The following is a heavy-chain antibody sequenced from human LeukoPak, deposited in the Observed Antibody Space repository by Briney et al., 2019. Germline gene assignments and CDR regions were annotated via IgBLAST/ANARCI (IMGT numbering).Heavy chain of an antibody. D-gene: IGHD2-15*01. CDR3: ARGYLAPLDY. Sequence: GASVKVSCKASGYTFTSYAMHWVRQAPGQRLEWMGWINPKSGGTNYAQKFQGRVTMTRDTSISTAYMELSRLRSDDTGVYSCARGYLAPLDYWGQGTLVTVSS. CDR2: INPKSGGT. CDR1: GYTFTSYA. J-gene: IGHJ4*02. V-gene: IGHV1-2*02.